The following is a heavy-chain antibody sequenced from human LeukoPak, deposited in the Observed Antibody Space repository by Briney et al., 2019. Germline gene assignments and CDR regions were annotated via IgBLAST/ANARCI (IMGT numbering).Heavy chain of an antibody. CDR3: ARDENYSGYDWADAFDI. J-gene: IGHJ3*02. D-gene: IGHD5-12*01. V-gene: IGHV3-48*03. Sequence: GGSLRLSCAASGFTFSSYEMNWVRQAPGKGLEWVSYISSSGSTIYYADSVKGRFTISRDNAKNSLYLQMNSLRAEDTAVYYCARDENYSGYDWADAFDIWGQGTMVTVSS. CDR2: ISSSGSTI. CDR1: GFTFSSYE.